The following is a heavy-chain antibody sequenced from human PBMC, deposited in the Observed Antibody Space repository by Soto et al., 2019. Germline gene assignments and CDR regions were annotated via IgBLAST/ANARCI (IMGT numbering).Heavy chain of an antibody. CDR2: INPNSGGT. CDR3: ARDSCSGGSCYGLHAFDI. J-gene: IGHJ3*02. Sequence: ASVKVSCKASGYTFTGYYMHWVRQAPGQGLEWMGWINPNSGGTNYAQKFQGWVTMTRDTSISTAYMELSRLRSDDTAVYYCARDSCSGGSCYGLHAFDIWGQGTMVTFSS. V-gene: IGHV1-2*04. D-gene: IGHD2-15*01. CDR1: GYTFTGYY.